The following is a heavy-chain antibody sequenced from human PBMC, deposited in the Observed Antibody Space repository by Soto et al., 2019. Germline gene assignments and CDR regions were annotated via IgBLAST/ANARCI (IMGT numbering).Heavy chain of an antibody. J-gene: IGHJ6*02. CDR1: GGSISSGSYY. Sequence: SETLSLTCTVSGGSISSGSYYWGWIRQPPGKGLEWIASINFSGTTYDNPSLKSRVTISVDTSKNQFSLKLSSVTAADTAVYYCARGGVWDYYYYGMDVWGQGTTVTVSS. V-gene: IGHV4-39*07. CDR3: ARGGVWDYYYYGMDV. CDR2: INFSGTT. D-gene: IGHD6-13*01.